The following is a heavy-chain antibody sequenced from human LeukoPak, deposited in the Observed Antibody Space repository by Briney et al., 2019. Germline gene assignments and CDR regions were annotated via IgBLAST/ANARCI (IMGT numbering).Heavy chain of an antibody. CDR2: INPNSGGT. Sequence: GASVKVSCKASGYTFTGYYMHWVRQAPGQGLEWMGWINPNSGGTNYAQKFQGWVTMTRDTSISTAYMELSRLRSDDTAVYYCARDLGYCSGGSCYSALDYWGQGTLVTVSS. D-gene: IGHD2-15*01. V-gene: IGHV1-2*04. CDR1: GYTFTGYY. CDR3: ARDLGYCSGGSCYSALDY. J-gene: IGHJ4*02.